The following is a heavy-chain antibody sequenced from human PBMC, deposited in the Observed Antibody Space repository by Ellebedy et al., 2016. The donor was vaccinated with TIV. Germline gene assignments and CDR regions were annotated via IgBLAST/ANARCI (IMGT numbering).Heavy chain of an antibody. CDR3: ARMISWPVGATSPFDY. V-gene: IGHV4-39*07. Sequence: SETLSLXCTVSGGSISSSSYYWGWIRQPPGKGLEWIGSIYYSGSTYYNPSLKSRVTISVDTSKNQFSLKLSSVTAADTAVYYCARMISWPVGATSPFDYWGQGTLVTVSS. CDR1: GGSISSSSYY. J-gene: IGHJ4*02. CDR2: IYYSGST. D-gene: IGHD1-26*01.